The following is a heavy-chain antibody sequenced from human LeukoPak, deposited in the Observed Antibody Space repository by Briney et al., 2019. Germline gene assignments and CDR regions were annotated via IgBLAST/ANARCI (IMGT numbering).Heavy chain of an antibody. Sequence: ASVKVSCKASGYTFTGYYMHWVRQAPGQGLEWVGWINPNSGGTNYAQKFQGRVTMTRDTSISTAYMELSRLRSDDTAVYYCAVVEMATITNVDYWGQGTLVTVSS. J-gene: IGHJ4*02. CDR1: GYTFTGYY. CDR3: AVVEMATITNVDY. V-gene: IGHV1-2*02. D-gene: IGHD5-24*01. CDR2: INPNSGGT.